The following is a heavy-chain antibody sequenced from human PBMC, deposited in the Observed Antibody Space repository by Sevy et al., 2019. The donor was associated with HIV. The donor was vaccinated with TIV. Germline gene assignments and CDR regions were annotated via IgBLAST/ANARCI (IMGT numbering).Heavy chain of an antibody. J-gene: IGHJ5*02. D-gene: IGHD3-10*01. CDR3: ASDFRGVIRWFDP. Sequence: SETLSLTCTVSGGSVSSGSYYWSWIRQPPGKGLEWIGYIYYSGSTNYNPSLKSRVTISVDTSKNQFSLKLSSVTAADTAVYYGASDFRGVIRWFDPWGQGTLVTVSS. CDR2: IYYSGST. V-gene: IGHV4-61*01. CDR1: GGSVSSGSYY.